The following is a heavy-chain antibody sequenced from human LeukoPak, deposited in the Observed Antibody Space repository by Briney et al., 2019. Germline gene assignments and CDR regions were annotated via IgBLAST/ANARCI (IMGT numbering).Heavy chain of an antibody. D-gene: IGHD3-10*01. CDR2: MNPNSGNT. CDR3: ARVFRFGESFFGY. Sequence: GASVKVSCKASGYTFTSYDINWVRQATGQGLEWMGWMNPNSGNTGYAQKFQGRVTMTRNTSISTAYMELSSLRSKDTAVYYCARVFRFGESFFGYWGQGTLVTVSS. CDR1: GYTFTSYD. V-gene: IGHV1-8*01. J-gene: IGHJ4*02.